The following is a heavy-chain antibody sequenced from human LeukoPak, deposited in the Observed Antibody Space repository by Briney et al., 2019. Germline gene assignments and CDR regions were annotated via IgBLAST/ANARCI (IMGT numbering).Heavy chain of an antibody. Sequence: GGSLRLSCAASGFTVSSNYMSWVRQAPGKGLEWVSIIYGGGATYYADSVKGRFSISRGNSKNTLYLQMNSLRAEDTAVYYCAKNGGPHGMDVWGLGTTVTVSS. CDR3: AKNGGPHGMDV. J-gene: IGHJ6*02. CDR2: IYGGGAT. D-gene: IGHD3-16*01. CDR1: GFTVSSNY. V-gene: IGHV3-66*01.